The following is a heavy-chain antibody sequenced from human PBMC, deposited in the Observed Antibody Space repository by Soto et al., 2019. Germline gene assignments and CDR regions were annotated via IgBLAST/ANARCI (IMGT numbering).Heavy chain of an antibody. Sequence: QLQLQESGPGLVKPSETLSLTCSVSGDSINSDNYYWGWLRQPPGTGLEWIGSIYYRGNTYYNPSLKTRVTISLDKSKSQFSLKLNSVTAADAAVYFCARLEGLATISYYFDYWGQGTLVTVSS. CDR2: IYYRGNT. J-gene: IGHJ4*02. CDR1: GDSINSDNYY. CDR3: ARLEGLATISYYFDY. D-gene: IGHD3-9*01. V-gene: IGHV4-39*01.